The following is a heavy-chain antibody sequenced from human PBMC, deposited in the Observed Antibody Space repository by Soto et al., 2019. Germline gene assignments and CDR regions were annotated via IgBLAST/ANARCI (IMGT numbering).Heavy chain of an antibody. J-gene: IGHJ5*01. D-gene: IGHD7-27*01. CDR3: TGGPPNWGFDS. V-gene: IGHV1-8*02. Sequence: ASVKVSCKASGGTFSSYAISWVRQAPGQGLEWMGWISPNIVNTGYAQKFQGRVTMTRSTSISTAYMELSSLTSEDTAVYYCTGGPPNWGFDSWGQGTPVTVSS. CDR1: GGTFSSYA. CDR2: ISPNIVNT.